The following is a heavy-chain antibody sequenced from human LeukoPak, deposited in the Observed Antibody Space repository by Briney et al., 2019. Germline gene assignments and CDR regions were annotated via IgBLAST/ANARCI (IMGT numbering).Heavy chain of an antibody. CDR1: GVTFSIYW. CDR2: INSDGSST. Sequence: GGSLILSCAASGVTFSIYWMHWVRQAPGKGLVWVSRINSDGSSTSYADSVKGRFTISRDNAKNTLYLQMNSLRAEDTAVYYCARDEDWSGYYGAFDIWGQGTMVTVSS. J-gene: IGHJ3*02. CDR3: ARDEDWSGYYGAFDI. V-gene: IGHV3-74*01. D-gene: IGHD3-3*01.